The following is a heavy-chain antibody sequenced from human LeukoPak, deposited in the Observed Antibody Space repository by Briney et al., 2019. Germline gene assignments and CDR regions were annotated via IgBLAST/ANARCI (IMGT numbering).Heavy chain of an antibody. Sequence: SETLSLTCTVSGGSISSSSYYWGWIRQPPGMGLVWIGSIYYSGSTYYNPSLKSRVTISVDMSKNQFSLKLSSVTAADTAVYYCARLVSASCHLDPWGQGTLVTV. D-gene: IGHD2-2*01. CDR2: IYYSGST. CDR1: GGSISSSSYY. J-gene: IGHJ5*02. V-gene: IGHV4-39*01. CDR3: ARLVSASCHLDP.